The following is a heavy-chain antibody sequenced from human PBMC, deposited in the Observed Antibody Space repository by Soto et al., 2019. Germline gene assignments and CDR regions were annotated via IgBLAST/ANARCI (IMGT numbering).Heavy chain of an antibody. Sequence: PGGSLRLSCATSGFSLGSIAMSWVRRAPGKGLEWVSTLSASGATSLFADFAKGRFTISRDTSKNTLFLDMGNLKVDDTATYYCAKTAAVVAVDVYTRWFDSWGQGTLVTVSS. D-gene: IGHD2-15*01. V-gene: IGHV3-23*01. CDR1: GFSLGSIA. J-gene: IGHJ5*02. CDR2: LSASGATS. CDR3: AKTAAVVAVDVYTRWFDS.